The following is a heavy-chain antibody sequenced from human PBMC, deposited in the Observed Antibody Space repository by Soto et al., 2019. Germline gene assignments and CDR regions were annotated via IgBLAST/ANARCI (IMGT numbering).Heavy chain of an antibody. CDR1: GYTFTSYG. D-gene: IGHD3-22*01. CDR2: ISAYNGNT. CDR3: ARDEEEGSYYDSSGYSAPDY. Sequence: AASVKVSCKASGYTFTSYGISWVRQAPGQGLEWMGWISAYNGNTNYAQKLQGRVTMTTDTSTSTAYMELRSLRSDDTAVYYCARDEEEGSYYDSSGYSAPDYWGQGTLVTVSS. V-gene: IGHV1-18*04. J-gene: IGHJ4*02.